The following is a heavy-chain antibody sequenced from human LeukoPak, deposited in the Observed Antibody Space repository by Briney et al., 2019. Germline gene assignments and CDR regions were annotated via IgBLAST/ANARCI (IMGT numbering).Heavy chain of an antibody. J-gene: IGHJ4*02. CDR1: GFTFSSSA. CDR2: ISSSSSTI. Sequence: GGSLRLSCAASGFTFSSSAMSWVRQAPGKGLEWVSYISSSSSTIYYADSVKGRFTISRDNAKNSLYLQMNSLRDEDTAVYYCASGSSGYSDSYFDYWGQGTLVTVSS. D-gene: IGHD3-22*01. CDR3: ASGSSGYSDSYFDY. V-gene: IGHV3-48*02.